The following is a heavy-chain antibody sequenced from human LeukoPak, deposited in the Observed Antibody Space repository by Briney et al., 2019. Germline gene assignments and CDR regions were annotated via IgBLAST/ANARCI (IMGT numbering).Heavy chain of an antibody. V-gene: IGHV6-1*01. D-gene: IGHD2-21*02. Sequence: SQTLSLTCAISGDSVTSSRAAWNCIRQSPSRGLEWLGRTYYRSKWYNDYSVSVKSRIDINADTSKNQFSLQLNSVTPEDTAMYYCTRAGGDSWYFDYWGQGTLATVSS. J-gene: IGHJ4*02. CDR2: TYYRSKWYN. CDR1: GDSVTSSRAA. CDR3: TRAGGDSWYFDY.